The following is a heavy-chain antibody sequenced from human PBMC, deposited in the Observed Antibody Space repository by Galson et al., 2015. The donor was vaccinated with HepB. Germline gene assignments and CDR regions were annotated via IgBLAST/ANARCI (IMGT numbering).Heavy chain of an antibody. Sequence: LSLTCTVSGGSISNYYWNWIRQPPGKGLEWIGYVYYSGNTNYNPSLRSRVTISVDTSKNQFSLKLTSVTAADTAVYYCARGRGGSFYGAFDLWGQGTVVTVSS. V-gene: IGHV4-59*01. CDR3: ARGRGGSFYGAFDL. CDR2: VYYSGNT. CDR1: GGSISNYY. J-gene: IGHJ3*01. D-gene: IGHD1-26*01.